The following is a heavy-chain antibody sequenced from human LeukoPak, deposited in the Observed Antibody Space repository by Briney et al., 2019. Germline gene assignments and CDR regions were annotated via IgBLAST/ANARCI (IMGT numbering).Heavy chain of an antibody. Sequence: GGSLRLSCAASGFTFSSYGMHWVRQAPGKGLEWVAVIWYDGSNKYYADSVRGRFTISRDNSKNTLYLQMNSLRAEDTAVYYCARPDAYCSSTSCYLRHWGQGTLVTVSS. CDR3: ARPDAYCSSTSCYLRH. CDR2: IWYDGSNK. D-gene: IGHD2-2*01. J-gene: IGHJ4*02. V-gene: IGHV3-33*01. CDR1: GFTFSSYG.